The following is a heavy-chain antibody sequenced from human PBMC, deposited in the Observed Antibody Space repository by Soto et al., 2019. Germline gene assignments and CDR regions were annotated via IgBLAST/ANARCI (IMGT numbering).Heavy chain of an antibody. CDR3: ASSIFGHIQLELDY. Sequence: ASVKLSCKASGYTFTSYYMHWVRQAPGQGLEWMGIINPSGGSTSYAQKFQGRVTMTRDTSTSTVYMELSSLRSDDTAVYYCASSIFGHIQLELDYWGQGTLVTVSS. D-gene: IGHD1-1*01. CDR2: INPSGGST. V-gene: IGHV1-46*03. J-gene: IGHJ4*02. CDR1: GYTFTSYY.